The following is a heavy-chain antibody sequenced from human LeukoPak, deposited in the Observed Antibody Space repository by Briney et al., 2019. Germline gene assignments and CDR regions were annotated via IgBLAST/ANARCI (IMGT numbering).Heavy chain of an antibody. J-gene: IGHJ4*02. V-gene: IGHV4-39*01. Sequence: SETLSLTCTVSGGTISSSGYYWGWIRQPPGKGLEWIGSIYYSGSTYYNPSLKSRVTISVDTSKNQFSLKLSSVTAADTAVYYCAGPSGYCSSTSCLFDYWGQGTLVTVSS. CDR3: AGPSGYCSSTSCLFDY. CDR2: IYYSGST. D-gene: IGHD2-2*01. CDR1: GGTISSSGYY.